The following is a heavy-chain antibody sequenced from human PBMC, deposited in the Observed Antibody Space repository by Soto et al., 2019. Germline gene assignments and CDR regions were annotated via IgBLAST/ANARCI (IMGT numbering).Heavy chain of an antibody. V-gene: IGHV1-8*02. CDR2: MNPNNGET. J-gene: IGHJ5*02. CDR1: GGTFSSYA. Sequence: GSVKVSCKASGGTFSSYAINWVRQVPGQGLEWMGWMNPNNGETGFAQKFLGRVTMTRNTSIRTVYLELNSLRSEDTAVYYCARSGRYLELFPWFDPWGQGTLVTVSS. D-gene: IGHD3-3*01. CDR3: ARSGRYLELFPWFDP.